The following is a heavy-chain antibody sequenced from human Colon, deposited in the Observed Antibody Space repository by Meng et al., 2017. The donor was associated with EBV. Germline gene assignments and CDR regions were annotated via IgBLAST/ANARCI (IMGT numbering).Heavy chain of an antibody. Sequence: VQLVEIGAELKKSGASVKVSCKASGDTFINYAINWVRQAPGQGLEWMGWINNHTRNPTYGKGFTGRFVLSSDTSVSTANLQISSLKAEDTAVYYCARGGPYPDSSGFHWYFDLWGRGTLVTVSS. V-gene: IGHV7-4-1*02. CDR2: INNHTRNP. CDR1: GDTFINYA. CDR3: ARGGPYPDSSGFHWYFDL. J-gene: IGHJ2*01. D-gene: IGHD3-22*01.